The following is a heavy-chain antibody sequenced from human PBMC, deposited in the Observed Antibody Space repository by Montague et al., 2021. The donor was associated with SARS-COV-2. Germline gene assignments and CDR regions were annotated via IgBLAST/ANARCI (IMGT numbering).Heavy chain of an antibody. CDR1: GGSISSGGYY. V-gene: IGHV4-39*07. CDR3: ARERRYCSGGSCYSGWFDP. J-gene: IGHJ5*02. CDR2: IYHSGST. D-gene: IGHD2-15*01. Sequence: SETLSLTCTVSGGSISSGGYYWGWIRQPPGKGLEWIGSIYHSGSTYYNPSLKSRVTISVDTSKNQFSLKLSSVTAADTAVYYCARERRYCSGGSCYSGWFDPWGQGTLVTVSS.